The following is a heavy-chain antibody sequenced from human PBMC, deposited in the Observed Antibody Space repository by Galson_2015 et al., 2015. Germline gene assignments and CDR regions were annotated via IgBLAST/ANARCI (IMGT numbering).Heavy chain of an antibody. CDR1: GFTFSSYW. CDR2: LNSDGSST. J-gene: IGHJ5*02. V-gene: IGHV3-74*01. Sequence: SLRLSCAASGFTFSSYWMHWVRQAPGKGLVWVSRLNSDGSSTSYADSVKGRFTISRDNAKTKLYLQMNSLRADGTAVYFCARVQTMVQGAWGQGTLVTVSS. D-gene: IGHD3-10*01. CDR3: ARVQTMVQGA.